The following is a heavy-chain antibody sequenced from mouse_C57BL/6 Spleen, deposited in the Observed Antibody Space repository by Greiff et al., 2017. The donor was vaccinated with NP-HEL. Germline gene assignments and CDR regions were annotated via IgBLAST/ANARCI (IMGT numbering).Heavy chain of an antibody. D-gene: IGHD1-1*01. J-gene: IGHJ2*01. CDR2: IYPGDGDT. Sequence: VQLQQSGPELVKPGASVKISCKASGYAFSSSWMNWVQQRPGKGLEWIGRIYPGDGDTNYNGKFKGKATLTADKSSSTAYMQLSSLTSEDSAVYFCAREYYGSSPWFDYWGQGTTLTVSS. CDR1: GYAFSSSW. V-gene: IGHV1-82*01. CDR3: AREYYGSSPWFDY.